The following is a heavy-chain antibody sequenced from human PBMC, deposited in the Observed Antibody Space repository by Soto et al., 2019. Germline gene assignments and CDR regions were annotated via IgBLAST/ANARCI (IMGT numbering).Heavy chain of an antibody. Sequence: GXSVKFSCKASVYTFTCYYMHWVRQAPGQGLEWMGWINPNSGGTNYAQKFQGRVTMTRDTSISTAYMELSRLRSDDTAVYYCARVGAAAGTTGWFDPWGQGTLVTVSS. J-gene: IGHJ5*02. CDR1: VYTFTCYY. CDR3: ARVGAAAGTTGWFDP. CDR2: INPNSGGT. V-gene: IGHV1-2*02. D-gene: IGHD6-13*01.